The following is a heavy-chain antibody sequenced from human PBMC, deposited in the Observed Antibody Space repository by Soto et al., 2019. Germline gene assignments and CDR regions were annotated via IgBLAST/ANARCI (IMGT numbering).Heavy chain of an antibody. CDR1: GYTFTSYG. CDR2: INISNGNT. D-gene: IGHD4-17*01. Sequence: GASVKVSCKASGYTFTSYGINWVRQAPGQRLECMGWINISNGNTEYSQNFQGRVTMTRDTSASTAYMELSSLRSEDTAVYYCARDTDLTLVTTLDYWGQGTPVTVSS. V-gene: IGHV1-3*04. J-gene: IGHJ4*02. CDR3: ARDTDLTLVTTLDY.